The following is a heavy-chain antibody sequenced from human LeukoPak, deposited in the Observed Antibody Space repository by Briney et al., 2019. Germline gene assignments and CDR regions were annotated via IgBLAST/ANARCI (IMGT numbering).Heavy chain of an antibody. CDR2: IIPIFGTT. CDR1: GGTFSTYA. J-gene: IGHJ5*02. V-gene: IGHV1-69*13. CDR3: ARGPRKIVVVPEDNWFDP. D-gene: IGHD2-2*01. Sequence: GASVKVSCKASGGTFSTYAISWMRQAPGQGLEWMGGIIPIFGTTDYAQKFQGRVTITADESTNTAYMELSSLRSEDTAVYYCARGPRKIVVVPEDNWFDPWGQGTLVTVSS.